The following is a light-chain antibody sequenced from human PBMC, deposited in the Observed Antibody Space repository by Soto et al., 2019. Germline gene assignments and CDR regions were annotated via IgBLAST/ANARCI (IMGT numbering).Light chain of an antibody. CDR2: GAS. J-gene: IGKJ2*01. Sequence: VLTQSPATLSVSPGESATLSCRASQSVSSHLAWYQQKPGQAPRLLIYGASTRATGSPARFSGSGSGTEFTLTISSLQSEDFAVYYCQQYGTSPLYTFGQGTKLEMK. CDR1: QSVSSH. V-gene: IGKV3-15*01. CDR3: QQYGTSPLYT.